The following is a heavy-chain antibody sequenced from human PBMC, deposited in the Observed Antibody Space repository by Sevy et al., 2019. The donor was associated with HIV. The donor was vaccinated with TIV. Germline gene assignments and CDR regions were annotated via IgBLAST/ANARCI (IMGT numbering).Heavy chain of an antibody. CDR2: ISGSGGST. CDR1: GFTFSSYA. D-gene: IGHD6-13*01. Sequence: GGSLRLSCAASGFTFSSYAMSWVRQAPGKGLEWVSAISGSGGSTYYANSVKGRFTISRDNSKNTLYLQMNSLRAEDTALYYCAKIPYSSSWYVDYWGQGTLVTVSS. CDR3: AKIPYSSSWYVDY. J-gene: IGHJ4*02. V-gene: IGHV3-23*01.